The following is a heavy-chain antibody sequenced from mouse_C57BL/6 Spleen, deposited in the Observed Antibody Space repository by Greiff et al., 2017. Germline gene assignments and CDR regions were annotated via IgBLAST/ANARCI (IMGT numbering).Heavy chain of an antibody. J-gene: IGHJ3*01. CDR1: GYTFTSYD. V-gene: IGHV1-85*01. Sequence: QVHVKQSGPELVKPGASVKLSCKASGYTFTSYDINWVKQRPGQGLAWIGWIYPRDGSTKYNEKFKGKATLTVDTSSSTAYMELHSLTSEDSAVYFCARCDYGSSYRFAYWGQGTLVTVSA. CDR3: ARCDYGSSYRFAY. D-gene: IGHD1-1*01. CDR2: IYPRDGST.